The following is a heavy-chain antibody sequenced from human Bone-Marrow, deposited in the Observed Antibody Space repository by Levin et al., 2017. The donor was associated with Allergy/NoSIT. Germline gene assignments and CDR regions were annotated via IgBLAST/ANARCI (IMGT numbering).Heavy chain of an antibody. J-gene: IGHJ4*02. Sequence: PGGSLRLSCAASGFSFRSYWMHWVRQAPGKGLVWVSLITSDGSSKSYADSVKGRFTISRDNAKNTLYLQMNSLRGEDTAVYYCARGTRIDYLDYWGQGTLVTVSS. CDR3: ARGTRIDYLDY. V-gene: IGHV3-74*01. CDR2: ITSDGSSK. D-gene: IGHD2-15*01. CDR1: GFSFRSYW.